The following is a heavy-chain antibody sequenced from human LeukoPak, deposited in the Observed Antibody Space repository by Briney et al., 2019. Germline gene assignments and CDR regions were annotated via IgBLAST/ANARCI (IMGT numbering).Heavy chain of an antibody. CDR2: IYSGGST. D-gene: IGHD6-19*01. CDR1: GFTVSSNY. V-gene: IGHV3-53*01. J-gene: IGHJ6*02. CDR3: ARAKLAVAGTTYYYYGMDV. Sequence: GGSLRLSCAASGFTVSSNYMSWVRQAPGKGLEWVSVIYSGGSTYYADSVKGRFTISRDNSKNTLYLQMNSLRAGDTAVYYCARAKLAVAGTTYYYYGMDVWGQGTTVTVSS.